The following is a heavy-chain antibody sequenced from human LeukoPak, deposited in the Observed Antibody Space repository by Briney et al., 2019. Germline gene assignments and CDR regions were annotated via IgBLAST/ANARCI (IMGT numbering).Heavy chain of an antibody. J-gene: IGHJ3*02. D-gene: IGHD1-26*01. V-gene: IGHV3-74*01. Sequence: GRSLRLSCAASGFTFSSYWMHWVRQAPGKGLVWVSRINTDGSSTSYADSVKGRFTISGDNAKNTLYLQMNSLRAEDTAVYYCARDGRWELLGAFDIWGQGTMVTVSS. CDR1: GFTFSSYW. CDR2: INTDGSST. CDR3: ARDGRWELLGAFDI.